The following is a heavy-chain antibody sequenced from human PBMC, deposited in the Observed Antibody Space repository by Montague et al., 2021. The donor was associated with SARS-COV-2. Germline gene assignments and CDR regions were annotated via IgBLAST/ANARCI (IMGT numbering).Heavy chain of an antibody. CDR1: GFTFSSYA. CDR3: ASTLGYCSGGSCYDPGNYYYYGMDV. CDR2: ISYDGSNK. J-gene: IGHJ6*02. D-gene: IGHD2-15*01. V-gene: IGHV3-30*04. Sequence: SLRLSCAASGFTFSSYAMHWVRQAPGKGLEWVAVISYDGSNKYYXDSVKGRFTISRDNSKNTLYLQMNSLRAEDTAVYYCASTLGYCSGGSCYDPGNYYYYGMDVWGQGTTVTVSS.